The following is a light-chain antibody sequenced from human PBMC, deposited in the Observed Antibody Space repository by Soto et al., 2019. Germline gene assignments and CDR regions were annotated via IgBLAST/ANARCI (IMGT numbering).Light chain of an antibody. Sequence: QSALTQPASVSGSPGQSITISCTGTSSDVGGYNYVSWNQQHPGKAPKLMIYDVSNRPSGVSNRFSGSKSGNTASLTISGLQAEDEADYYCSSYTSSSTYYVFGTGTKVTVL. V-gene: IGLV2-14*01. CDR2: DVS. J-gene: IGLJ1*01. CDR1: SSDVGGYNY. CDR3: SSYTSSSTYYV.